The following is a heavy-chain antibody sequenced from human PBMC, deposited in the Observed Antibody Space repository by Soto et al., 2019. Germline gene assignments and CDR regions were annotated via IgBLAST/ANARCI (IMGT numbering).Heavy chain of an antibody. D-gene: IGHD1-1*01. CDR3: ARDNCGAFDI. CDR1: GYTFTTYS. J-gene: IGHJ3*02. V-gene: IGHV1-3*01. CDR2: MNPLNGDT. Sequence: QVQLVQSGAEVKKPGASVKVSCKASGYTFTTYSMHWVRQAPGQRLEWMGWMNPLNGDTKYSQRFQGRLTIIRDTAASTAYMELSSLRSEDTAIYYGARDNCGAFDIWGQGTMVTVSS.